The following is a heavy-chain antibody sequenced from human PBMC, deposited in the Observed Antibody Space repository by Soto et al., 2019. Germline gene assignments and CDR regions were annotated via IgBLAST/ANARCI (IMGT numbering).Heavy chain of an antibody. CDR3: ARDRGCSGGVCYRDLDY. Sequence: XSVKVSFKASGYTFTSYGIRLVRHSPGQGLEWMGWISAYNGNTNYAQKLQGRVTMTTDTSTSTAYMELNSLSAEETAVYYCARDRGCSGGVCYRDLDYWGQGTLVTVSS. CDR2: ISAYNGNT. V-gene: IGHV1-18*04. CDR1: GYTFTSYG. J-gene: IGHJ4*02. D-gene: IGHD2-15*01.